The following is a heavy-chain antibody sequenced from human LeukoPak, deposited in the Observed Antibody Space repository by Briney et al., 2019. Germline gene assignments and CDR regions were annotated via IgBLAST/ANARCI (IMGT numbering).Heavy chain of an antibody. D-gene: IGHD6-19*01. CDR1: GGSISSYY. Sequence: SETLSLTCTVSGGSISSYYWSWIRQPPGKGLEWIGYIYYSGSTNYNPSLKSRVTISVDTSKNQFSLKLSSVTAADTAVYYCASTGGSSGWYFQHGMDVWGQGTTVTVSS. V-gene: IGHV4-59*08. CDR3: ASTGGSSGWYFQHGMDV. CDR2: IYYSGST. J-gene: IGHJ6*02.